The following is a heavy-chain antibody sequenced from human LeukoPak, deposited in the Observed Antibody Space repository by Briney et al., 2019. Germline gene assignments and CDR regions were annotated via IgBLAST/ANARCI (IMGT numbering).Heavy chain of an antibody. Sequence: PSETLSLTCAVSGGSISSGGYSWSWIRQPPGKGLEWIGYIYHSGSTYYIPSLKSRVTTSVDRSKNQFSLKLSSVTAADTAVYYCARARIQLWSYDAFDIWGQGTMVTVSS. J-gene: IGHJ3*02. V-gene: IGHV4-30-2*01. D-gene: IGHD5-18*01. CDR1: GGSISSGGYS. CDR3: ARARIQLWSYDAFDI. CDR2: IYHSGST.